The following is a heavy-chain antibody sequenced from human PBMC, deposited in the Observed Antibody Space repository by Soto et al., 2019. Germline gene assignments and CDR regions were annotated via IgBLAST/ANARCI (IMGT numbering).Heavy chain of an antibody. CDR3: GSIAVAEGFDP. Sequence: EVQLVETGGGLIQPGGSLRLSCAASGFNVSYNYMSWVRQAPGKGLEWVSIIHSDGGTYYADSVKGRFTISRDNSRNTVSLQMNSLRAEDTAVYYCGSIAVAEGFDPWGQGTLVTVSS. CDR2: IHSDGGT. V-gene: IGHV3-53*02. J-gene: IGHJ5*02. D-gene: IGHD6-19*01. CDR1: GFNVSYNY.